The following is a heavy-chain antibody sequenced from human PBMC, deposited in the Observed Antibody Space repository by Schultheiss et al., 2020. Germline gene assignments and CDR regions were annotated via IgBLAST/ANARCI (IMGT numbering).Heavy chain of an antibody. CDR1: GFSLSTSGMC. Sequence: SGPTLVKPTQTLTLTCTFSGFSLSTSGMCVSWIRQPPGKALEWLARIDWDDDKYYSPSLKSRLTISKDTSKNQVVLTMTNMDPVDTATYYCARIRYYYDSSGYVPYYCDYWGQGHLGTVSS. V-gene: IGHV2-70*11. CDR3: ARIRYYYDSSGYVPYYCDY. J-gene: IGHJ4*02. D-gene: IGHD3-22*01. CDR2: IDWDDDK.